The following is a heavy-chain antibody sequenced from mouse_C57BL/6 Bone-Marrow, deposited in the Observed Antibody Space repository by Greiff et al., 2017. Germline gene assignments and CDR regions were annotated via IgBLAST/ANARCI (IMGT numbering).Heavy chain of an antibody. CDR2: IDPSDSYT. CDR1: GYTFTSYW. V-gene: IGHV1-50*01. J-gene: IGHJ2*01. D-gene: IGHD1-1*01. CDR3: ARDTTTVVANFDY. Sequence: QVQLQQPGAELVKPGASVKLSCKASGYTFTSYWMQWVKPRPGQGLEWIGEIDPSDSYTNYNQKFKGKATLTVDTSSSTAYMQLSSLTSEDSAVYYCARDTTTVVANFDYWGQGTTLTVSS.